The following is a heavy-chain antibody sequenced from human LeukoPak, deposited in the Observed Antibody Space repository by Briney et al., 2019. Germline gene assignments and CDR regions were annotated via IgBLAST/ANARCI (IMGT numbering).Heavy chain of an antibody. CDR2: IYYGGTT. J-gene: IGHJ4*02. Sequence: SETLSLTCTVSGGSISGSSYYWDWIRQPPGKGLEWIGTIYYGGTTYYNPSLESRVTISVDTPKNQFFLKLTSVTAADTAVYYCARKYSGAYPYYFDYWGQGILVTVSS. D-gene: IGHD1-26*01. CDR1: GGSISGSSYY. CDR3: ARKYSGAYPYYFDY. V-gene: IGHV4-39*01.